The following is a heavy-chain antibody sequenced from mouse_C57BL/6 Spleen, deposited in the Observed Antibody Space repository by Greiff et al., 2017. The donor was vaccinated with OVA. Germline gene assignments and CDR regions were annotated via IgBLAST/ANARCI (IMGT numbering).Heavy chain of an antibody. D-gene: IGHD2-3*01. CDR3: AREMIYDGYPYAMDY. J-gene: IGHJ4*01. CDR2: INPNNGGT. CDR1: GYTFTDYY. Sequence: EVQLQQSGPELVKPGASVKISCKASGYTFTDYYMNWVKQSHGKSLEWIGDINPNNGGTSYNQKFKGKATLTVDKSSSTAYMELRSLTSEDSAVYYCAREMIYDGYPYAMDYWGQGTSVTVSS. V-gene: IGHV1-26*01.